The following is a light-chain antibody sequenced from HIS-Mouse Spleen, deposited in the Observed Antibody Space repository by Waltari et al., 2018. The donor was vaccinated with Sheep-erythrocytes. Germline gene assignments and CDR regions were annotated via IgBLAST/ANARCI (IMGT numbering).Light chain of an antibody. CDR2: DAS. J-gene: IGKJ2*01. CDR3: QQRSNWYT. CDR1: QSVSSY. V-gene: IGKV3-11*01. Sequence: EIVLTQSPATLFLSPGERATLSCRASQSVSSYLAWYQQKPGQAPRLLIYDASSGSGTDFTLTISSLEPEDFAVYYCQQRSNWYTFGQGTKLEIK.